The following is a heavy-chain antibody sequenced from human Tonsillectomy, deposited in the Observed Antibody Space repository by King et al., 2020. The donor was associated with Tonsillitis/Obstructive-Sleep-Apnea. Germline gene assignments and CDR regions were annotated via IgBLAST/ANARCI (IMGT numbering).Heavy chain of an antibody. V-gene: IGHV3-30*04. D-gene: IGHD3-3*01. CDR2: ISFDANNK. Sequence: VQLVESGGGVVQPGRSLRLSCAASGFTFINYAMHWVRQAPGKGLEWVAAISFDANNKYYADSVKGRFTISRDNSKNTLYLQMNSLRTEDTAVYYCATVPDFWSGYYFDYCGQGTLVTVSS. CDR1: GFTFINYA. CDR3: ATVPDFWSGYYFDY. J-gene: IGHJ4*02.